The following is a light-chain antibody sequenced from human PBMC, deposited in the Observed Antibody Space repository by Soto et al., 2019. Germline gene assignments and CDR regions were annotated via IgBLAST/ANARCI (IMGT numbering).Light chain of an antibody. V-gene: IGKV3-15*01. Sequence: IVMTQSQATLSVSPGERATLSCRASQSVSSNLAWYQQKPGQAPRLLIYGASTRATGIPARFSGSGSGTEFTLTISSLQAEDVAVYYCQQYYSTPRTFGQGTKVDIK. J-gene: IGKJ1*01. CDR3: QQYYSTPRT. CDR1: QSVSSN. CDR2: GAS.